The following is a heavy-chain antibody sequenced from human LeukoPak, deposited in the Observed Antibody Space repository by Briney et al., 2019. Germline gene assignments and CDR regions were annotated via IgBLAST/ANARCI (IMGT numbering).Heavy chain of an antibody. CDR2: ISSSSSTI. Sequence: PGGSLRLSCAASGFTFSSYSMNWVRQAPGKGLEWVSYISSSSSTIYYADSVKGRFTISRDNAKNSLYLQMNSLRADDTAVYYCARDPAAAGTVWLDPWGQGTLVTVSS. J-gene: IGHJ5*02. D-gene: IGHD6-13*01. CDR3: ARDPAAAGTVWLDP. V-gene: IGHV3-48*01. CDR1: GFTFSSYS.